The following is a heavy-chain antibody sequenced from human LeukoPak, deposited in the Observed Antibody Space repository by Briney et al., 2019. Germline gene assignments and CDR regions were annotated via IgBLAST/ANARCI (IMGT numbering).Heavy chain of an antibody. J-gene: IGHJ4*02. CDR3: ARGPYYSDRSVENY. Sequence: GGSLRLSCAASGFTFSNYWLTWVRQAPGKGLEWVANIKQDGSEKYYVDSVKGRFTISRDNAKNSLYLQMNSLRAEDTAVYYCARGPYYSDRSVENYWGQGTLVTVSS. CDR1: GFTFSNYW. CDR2: IKQDGSEK. V-gene: IGHV3-7*01. D-gene: IGHD3-22*01.